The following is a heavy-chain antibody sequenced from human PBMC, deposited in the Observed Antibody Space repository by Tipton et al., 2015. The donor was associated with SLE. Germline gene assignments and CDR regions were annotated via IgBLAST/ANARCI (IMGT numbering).Heavy chain of an antibody. CDR3: ASLGRIQDY. V-gene: IGHV4-59*02. J-gene: IGHJ4*02. CDR2: VYHSGTT. CDR1: GGSVTTYY. D-gene: IGHD1-26*01. Sequence: TLSLTCAVSGGSVTTYYWSWVRQPPGKGLEWLGFVYHSGTTGYNPSLSNRLTLSLDTSRNHVSLKLTSVTAADTAIYYCASLGRIQDYWGQGTLVTVSS.